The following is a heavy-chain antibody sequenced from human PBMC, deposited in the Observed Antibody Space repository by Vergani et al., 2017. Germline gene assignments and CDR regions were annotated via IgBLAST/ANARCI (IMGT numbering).Heavy chain of an antibody. CDR3: ARARCIETCYMSNWLDS. CDR1: GFTFSNYW. CDR2: IKSDGSIT. Sequence: VQLVESGGGLVQPGGSLRLSSTASGFTFSNYWMQWVRQAPGKGLMWVSRIKSDGSITAYADSVKGRFTISRDNAQNTLYLQMNSLRVEDTGVYYCARARCIETCYMSNWLDSWGQGTLVTVSS. J-gene: IGHJ5*01. V-gene: IGHV3-74*03. D-gene: IGHD3-9*01.